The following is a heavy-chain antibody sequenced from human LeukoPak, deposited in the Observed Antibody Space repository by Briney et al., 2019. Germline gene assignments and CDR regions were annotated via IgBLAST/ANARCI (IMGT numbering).Heavy chain of an antibody. CDR2: VTDSGAST. V-gene: IGHV3-23*01. CDR1: GLIFSRDV. Sequence: PGGSLRLSCGASGLIFSRDVMSWVRQAPGKGLEWVSAVTDSGASTYYADSVKGRFTISRDNSKNTLYLQMNSLRVEDTAVYYCAKGSAASRPYYFDYWGQGTLVTVSS. J-gene: IGHJ4*02. D-gene: IGHD6-25*01. CDR3: AKGSAASRPYYFDY.